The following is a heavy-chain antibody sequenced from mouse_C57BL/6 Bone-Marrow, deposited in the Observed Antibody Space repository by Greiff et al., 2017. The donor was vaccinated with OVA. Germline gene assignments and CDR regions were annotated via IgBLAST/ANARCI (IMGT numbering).Heavy chain of an antibody. CDR3: ASEGFYGGSTWVAIDY. CDR1: GYTFTSYG. D-gene: IGHD1-1*02. V-gene: IGHV1-81*01. CDR2: IYPRSGNT. Sequence: LQESGAELARPGASVKLSCKASGYTFTSYGISWVKQRTGQGLEWIGEIYPRSGNTYYNEKFKGKATLTADKSSSTAYMELRSLTSEDSAVYYFASEGFYGGSTWVAIDYWGRGTAVTVSS. J-gene: IGHJ4*01.